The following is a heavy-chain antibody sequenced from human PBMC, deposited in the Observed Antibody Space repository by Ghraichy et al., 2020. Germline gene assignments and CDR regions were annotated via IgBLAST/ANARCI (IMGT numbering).Heavy chain of an antibody. D-gene: IGHD3-3*01. CDR2: IYTSAST. CDR3: ARATTEPYYDFWSGYFQNWFDP. CDR1: GGSISSYY. Sequence: SETLSLTCTVSGGSISSYYWSWIRQPAGKGLEWIGRIYTSASTNYNPSLKSRVTMSVDTSKNQFSLKLSSVTAADTAVYYCARATTEPYYDFWSGYFQNWFDPWGQGTLVTVSS. V-gene: IGHV4-4*07. J-gene: IGHJ5*02.